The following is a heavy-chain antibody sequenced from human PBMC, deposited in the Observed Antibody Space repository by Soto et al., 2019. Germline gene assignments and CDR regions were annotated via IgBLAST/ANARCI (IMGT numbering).Heavy chain of an antibody. Sequence: QAPLVQSGVEVKKPGASVKVSCKASGYFFISYGISWVRQAPGQGLEWMGWISAYNGNTNYAQSLQGRVTMTTDTSTSTAYMELGSLRSDDTAVYYCARAVTGTVWDAFDIWGQGTMITVSS. V-gene: IGHV1-18*01. CDR1: GYFFISYG. CDR2: ISAYNGNT. CDR3: ARAVTGTVWDAFDI. D-gene: IGHD6-19*01. J-gene: IGHJ3*02.